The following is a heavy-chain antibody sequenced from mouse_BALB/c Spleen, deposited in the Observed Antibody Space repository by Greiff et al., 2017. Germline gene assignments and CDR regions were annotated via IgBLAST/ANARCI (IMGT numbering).Heavy chain of an antibody. Sequence: VKLMESGAELVRPGSSVKISCKASGYAFSSYWMNWVKQRPGQGLEWIGQIYPGDGDTNYNGKFKGKATLTADKSSSTAYMQLSSLTSEDSAVYFCARGLMDYWGQGTSVTVSS. CDR2: IYPGDGDT. V-gene: IGHV1-80*01. CDR3: ARGLMDY. CDR1: GYAFSSYW. J-gene: IGHJ4*01.